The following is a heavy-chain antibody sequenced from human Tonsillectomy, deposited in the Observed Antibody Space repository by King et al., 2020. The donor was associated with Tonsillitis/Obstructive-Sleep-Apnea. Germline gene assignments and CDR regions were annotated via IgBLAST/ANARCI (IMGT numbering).Heavy chain of an antibody. Sequence: VQLVESGGGVVRPGGSLRLSCADSGFTFGDYGMTWVRQAPGKGLEGVSVIIKNGGCTGYADSVKGRFTIYRDNAKTSLYLQMNSLRAEDTALYYCVRGYAQGPFDSWGQGTLVTVSS. CDR1: GFTFGDYG. V-gene: IGHV3-20*04. CDR2: IIKNGGCT. D-gene: IGHD1-1*01. CDR3: VRGYAQGPFDS. J-gene: IGHJ4*02.